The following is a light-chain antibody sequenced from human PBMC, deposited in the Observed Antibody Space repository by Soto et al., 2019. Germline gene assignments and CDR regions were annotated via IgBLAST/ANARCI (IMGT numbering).Light chain of an antibody. CDR3: QSYDSSNLWV. V-gene: IGLV6-57*01. CDR2: EDN. Sequence: NFMLTQPHSVSASPGKTVTISCTRSSGSIASNYVQWYQQRPGSSPTTVIYEDNQRPSVVPDRFSGSIDSSSNSASLTISGLKTEDEADYYCQSYDSSNLWVFGGGTKLTVL. CDR1: SGSIASNY. J-gene: IGLJ3*02.